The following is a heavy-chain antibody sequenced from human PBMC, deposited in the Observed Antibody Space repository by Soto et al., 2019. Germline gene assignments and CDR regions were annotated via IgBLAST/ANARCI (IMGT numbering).Heavy chain of an antibody. CDR1: GFTFSDHY. Sequence: EVQLVESGGGLVQPGWSLRLSCAASGFTFSDHYVDWVRQAPGKGLEWVGRIRKKANNYMTEYAASVKGRFTISRDDSKSSLYSQMNSLKTQDTAVYYCAKNSYSCCGGYCYFDYWGQGTLVTVSS. CDR3: AKNSYSCCGGYCYFDY. V-gene: IGHV3-72*01. CDR2: IRKKANNYMT. J-gene: IGHJ4*02. D-gene: IGHD2-21*01.